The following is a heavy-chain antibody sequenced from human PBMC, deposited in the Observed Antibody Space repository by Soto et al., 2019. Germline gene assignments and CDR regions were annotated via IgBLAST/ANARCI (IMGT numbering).Heavy chain of an antibody. Sequence: GGSLRLSCAASGFAFSSYAMHWVRQAPGKGLEWVAVISYDGSNKYYADSVKGRFTISRDNSKNTLYLQMNSLRAEDTAVYYCARDLRGDAFDIWGQGTMVTVSS. CDR2: ISYDGSNK. CDR3: ARDLRGDAFDI. V-gene: IGHV3-30-3*01. CDR1: GFAFSSYA. J-gene: IGHJ3*02. D-gene: IGHD3-16*01.